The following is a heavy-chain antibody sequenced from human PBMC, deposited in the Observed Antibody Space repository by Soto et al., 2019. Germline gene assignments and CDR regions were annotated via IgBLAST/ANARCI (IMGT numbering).Heavy chain of an antibody. CDR2: LYSGGTT. J-gene: IGHJ4*02. CDR1: GFTVSSKY. V-gene: IGHV3-66*01. Sequence: GSLRLSCAASGFTVSSKYMSWVRQAPGKGLEWVSVLYSGGTTFYADSVKGRFTISRDNSKNTVYFQMNSLRGEDTAVYYCAMSTGFPGFDYWGQGSLVTVSS. D-gene: IGHD6-25*01. CDR3: AMSTGFPGFDY.